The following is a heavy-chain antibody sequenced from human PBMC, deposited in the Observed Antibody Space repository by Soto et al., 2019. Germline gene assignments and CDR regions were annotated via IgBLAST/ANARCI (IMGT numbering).Heavy chain of an antibody. Sequence: GGALRLSCAASGFTFSKALMSWVRQAPGKGLEWVGRIKSKTDGGTTDYAAPVKGRFTISRDDSKNTLYLQMNSLKTEDTAVYYCTTGRCGTSCYRGDYWGQGTLVTVSS. CDR2: IKSKTDGGTT. CDR1: GFTFSKAL. V-gene: IGHV3-15*01. D-gene: IGHD2-2*02. CDR3: TTGRCGTSCYRGDY. J-gene: IGHJ4*02.